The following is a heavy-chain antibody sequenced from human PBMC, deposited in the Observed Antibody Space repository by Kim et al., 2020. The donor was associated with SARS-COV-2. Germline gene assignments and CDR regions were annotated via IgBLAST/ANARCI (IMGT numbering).Heavy chain of an antibody. CDR2: IRSKAYGGTT. J-gene: IGHJ4*02. CDR3: TRSDDYGDLSGFDY. D-gene: IGHD4-17*01. V-gene: IGHV3-49*04. Sequence: GGSLRLSCTASGFTFGEYAMSWVRQAPGKGLEWVGFIRSKAYGGTTEYAASVKGRFTISRDDSKSIAYLQMNSLKTEDTAVYYCTRSDDYGDLSGFDYWGQGTLVTVSS. CDR1: GFTFGEYA.